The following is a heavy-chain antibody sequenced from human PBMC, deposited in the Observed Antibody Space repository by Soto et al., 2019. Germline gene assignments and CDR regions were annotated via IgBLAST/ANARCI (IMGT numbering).Heavy chain of an antibody. J-gene: IGHJ6*02. CDR3: ARREGTGTTCGMDV. CDR1: GGTFSSYA. Sequence: QVQLVQSGAEVKKPGSSVKVSCKASGGTFSSYAISWVRQAPGQGLEWMGGIIPIFGTANYAQKFQGRVTXXAXEXXSTAYMELSSLRSEDTAVYYCARREGTGTTCGMDVWDQGTTVTGSS. CDR2: IIPIFGTA. D-gene: IGHD1-7*01. V-gene: IGHV1-69*12.